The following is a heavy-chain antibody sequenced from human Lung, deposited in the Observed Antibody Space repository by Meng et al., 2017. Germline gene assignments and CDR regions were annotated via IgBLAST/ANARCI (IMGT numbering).Heavy chain of an antibody. J-gene: IGHJ4*02. CDR3: ARGRGVVAATPSDY. V-gene: IGHV3-21*01. D-gene: IGHD2-15*01. Sequence: EVQLVESGGGLVKPGGFLRLSCAASGFTFSSYSMNWVRQAPGKALEWVSSISSSSTYADSVKGRFTISRDNAKNSLDLQRNSLRAEDTAVYYGARGRGVVAATPSDYWGQGTLVTVSS. CDR2: ISSSST. CDR1: GFTFSSYS.